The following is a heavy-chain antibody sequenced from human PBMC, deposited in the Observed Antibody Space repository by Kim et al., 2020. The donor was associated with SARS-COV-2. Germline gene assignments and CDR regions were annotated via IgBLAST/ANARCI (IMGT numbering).Heavy chain of an antibody. J-gene: IGHJ4*02. CDR3: ARDTSSGWDRAFDY. Sequence: GGSLRLSCAASGFAFTSYAMHWVRQAPGKGLEWVATIWYDGSHEYYLDSVKGRFTISRDNSKNTLYLQMNTLRAGDTAVYFCARDTSSGWDRAFDYWGQGTLVSVSS. V-gene: IGHV3-33*01. D-gene: IGHD6-19*01. CDR1: GFAFTSYA. CDR2: IWYDGSHE.